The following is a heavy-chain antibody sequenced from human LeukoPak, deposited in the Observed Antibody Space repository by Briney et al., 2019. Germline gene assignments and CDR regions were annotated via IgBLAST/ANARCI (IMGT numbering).Heavy chain of an antibody. CDR2: IKQDGSEK. CDR3: ARDGEGFGELLYITRGPFDY. V-gene: IGHV3-7*01. Sequence: GGSLRLSCAASGFTFTKYWMTWVRQAPGKGLEWVGNIKQDGSEKYYVDSVKGRFIISRDNAKNSLYLQMNSLRAEDTAVYYCARDGEGFGELLYITRGPFDYWGQGTLVTVSS. CDR1: GFTFTKYW. D-gene: IGHD3-10*01. J-gene: IGHJ4*02.